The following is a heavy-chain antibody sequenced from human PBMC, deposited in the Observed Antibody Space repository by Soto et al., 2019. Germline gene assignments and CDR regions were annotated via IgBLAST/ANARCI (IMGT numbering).Heavy chain of an antibody. Sequence: PSETLSLTCTVSGGSISSYYWSWIRQPPGKGLEWIGYIYYSGSTNNNPSLRSRVSISADTSMNEFSLTLSSVTAADTAMYYCARGSTTEKVDSWGKGILVTGSS. J-gene: IGHJ4*02. CDR1: GGSISSYY. V-gene: IGHV4-59*08. CDR3: ARGSTTEKVDS. CDR2: IYYSGST.